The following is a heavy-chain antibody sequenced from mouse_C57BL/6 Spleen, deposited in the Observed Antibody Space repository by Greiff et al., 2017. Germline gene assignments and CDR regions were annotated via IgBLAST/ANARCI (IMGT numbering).Heavy chain of an antibody. D-gene: IGHD2-5*01. Sequence: DVKLQESGEGLVKPGGSLKLSCAASGFTFSSYAMSWVRQTPEKRLEWVAYISSGGDYINYADTVKGRFTFTGDNARNTHYLQLSRLKSEDTAMYYCTREGAYSNYYFDYWGQGTTLTVAS. CDR1: GFTFSSYA. CDR3: TREGAYSNYYFDY. V-gene: IGHV5-9-1*02. CDR2: ISSGGDYI. J-gene: IGHJ2*01.